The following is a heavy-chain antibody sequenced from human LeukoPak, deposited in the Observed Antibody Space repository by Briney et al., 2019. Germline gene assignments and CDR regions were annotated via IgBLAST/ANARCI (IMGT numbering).Heavy chain of an antibody. CDR1: GFTFSSYS. Sequence: GGSLRLSCAASGFTFSSYSMNWVRQAPGKGLEWVSYISSSSSTIYYADSVKGRCTISRDNAKNSLYLQMNSLRAEDTAVYYCARKMVRGVMSSIDYWGQGTLVTVSS. J-gene: IGHJ4*02. D-gene: IGHD3-10*01. CDR2: ISSSSSTI. V-gene: IGHV3-48*01. CDR3: ARKMVRGVMSSIDY.